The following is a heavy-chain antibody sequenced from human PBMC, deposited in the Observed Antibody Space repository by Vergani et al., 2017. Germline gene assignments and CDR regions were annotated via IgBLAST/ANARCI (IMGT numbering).Heavy chain of an antibody. CDR1: GYTFTSYG. D-gene: IGHD3-10*01. V-gene: IGHV1-18*01. CDR2: ISAYNGNT. J-gene: IGHJ5*02. CDR3: ARVDYYGSGNHWKGSWFDP. Sequence: QVQLVQSGAEVKKPGASVKVSCKASGYTFTSYGINWVRQAPGQGLEWMGWISAYNGNTNYAQKLQGRVTMTTDTSTSTAYMELRSLRSDDTAVYYCARVDYYGSGNHWKGSWFDPWGQGTLVTVSS.